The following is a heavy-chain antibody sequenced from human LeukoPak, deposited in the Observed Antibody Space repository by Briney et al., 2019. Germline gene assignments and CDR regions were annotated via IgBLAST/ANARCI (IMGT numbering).Heavy chain of an antibody. J-gene: IGHJ4*02. V-gene: IGHV3-23*01. D-gene: IGHD3-10*01. CDR1: GGSFSGYY. CDR2: ISGSGGST. Sequence: PSETLSLTCAVYGGSFSGYYWSWVRQAPGKGLEWVSVISGSGGSTFYPDSVKGRFTISRDNSKNTLYLQMNSLRAEDTAVYYCAKITMLRGVVDYWGQGTLVTVSS. CDR3: AKITMLRGVVDY.